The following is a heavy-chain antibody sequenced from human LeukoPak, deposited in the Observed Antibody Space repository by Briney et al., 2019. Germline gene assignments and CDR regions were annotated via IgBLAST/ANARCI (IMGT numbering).Heavy chain of an antibody. V-gene: IGHV1-69*13. CDR3: ARSIPYYYDSSGYYYDY. D-gene: IGHD3-22*01. CDR2: IIPIFGTA. Sequence: GASVKVSCMASGGTFSSYAISWVRQAPGQGLEWMGGIIPIFGTANYAQKFQGRVTITADESTSTAYMELSSLRSEDTAVYYCARSIPYYYDSSGYYYDYWGQGTLVTVSS. J-gene: IGHJ4*02. CDR1: GGTFSSYA.